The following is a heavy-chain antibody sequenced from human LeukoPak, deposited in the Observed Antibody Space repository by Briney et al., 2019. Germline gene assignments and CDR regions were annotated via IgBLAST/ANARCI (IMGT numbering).Heavy chain of an antibody. J-gene: IGHJ4*02. Sequence: PGGSLRLSCAASGFTFSSYGMHWVRQAPGKGLEWVAVISYDGSNKYYADSVKGRFTISRDNSKNTLYLQMNSLRAEDTAVYFCAKDRSASCYAPIDWWGQGTLVTVSS. CDR3: AKDRSASCYAPIDW. V-gene: IGHV3-30*18. CDR2: ISYDGSNK. CDR1: GFTFSSYG. D-gene: IGHD2-2*01.